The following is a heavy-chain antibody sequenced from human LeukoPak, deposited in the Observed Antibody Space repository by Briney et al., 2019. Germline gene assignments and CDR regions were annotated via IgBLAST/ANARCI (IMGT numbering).Heavy chain of an antibody. CDR3: ARVGYDYGDYGPDLHY. D-gene: IGHD4-17*01. J-gene: IGHJ4*02. CDR2: INPSGGST. CDR1: GYVFSNFA. V-gene: IGHV1-46*01. Sequence: ASVKVSCKASGYVFSNFAITWVRQAPGRGLEWMGIINPSGGSTSYAQKFQGRVTMTRDTSTSTVYMELSSLRSEDTAVYYCARVGYDYGDYGPDLHYWGQGTLVTVSS.